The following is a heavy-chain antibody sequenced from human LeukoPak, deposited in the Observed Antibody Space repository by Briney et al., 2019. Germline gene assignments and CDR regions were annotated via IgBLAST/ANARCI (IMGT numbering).Heavy chain of an antibody. CDR3: ARGPRNYYDSSGYKSYFDY. CDR1: VGSFSDYY. Sequence: SETLSLTCAVYVGSFSDYYWAWIRQPPGKGLEWIGGINHSGTTNYSPSLKSRVTISLDTSKNQCSLKLSSVTAADTAVYYCARGPRNYYDSSGYKSYFDYWGQGTLVTVSS. D-gene: IGHD3-22*01. J-gene: IGHJ4*02. CDR2: INHSGTT. V-gene: IGHV4-34*01.